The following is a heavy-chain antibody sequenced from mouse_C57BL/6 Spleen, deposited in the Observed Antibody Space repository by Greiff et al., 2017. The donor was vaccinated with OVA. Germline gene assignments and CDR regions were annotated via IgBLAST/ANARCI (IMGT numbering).Heavy chain of an antibody. CDR1: GYAFSSSW. Sequence: VQLQQSGPELVKPGASVKISCKASGYAFSSSWMNWVKQRPGKGLEWIGRIYPGDGDTNYNGKVKGKATLTADKSSSTAYMQLSSLTSEDAAVDFCARSGDGYFYWYFDVWGTGTTVTVSS. CDR2: IYPGDGDT. V-gene: IGHV1-82*01. J-gene: IGHJ1*03. D-gene: IGHD2-3*01. CDR3: ARSGDGYFYWYFDV.